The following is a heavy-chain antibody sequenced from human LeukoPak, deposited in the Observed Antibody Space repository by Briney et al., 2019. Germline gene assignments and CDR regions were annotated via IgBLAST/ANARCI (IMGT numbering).Heavy chain of an antibody. CDR1: GYTFTSYA. CDR3: ARGLYSSSSSVDV. CDR2: INTNTGNP. Sequence: ASVKVSCKASGYTFTSYAMNWVRQAPGQGLEWMGWINTNTGNPTYAQGFTGRFVFSLDTSVSTAYPQISSLKAEDTAVYYCARGLYSSSSSVDVWGKGTTVTASS. D-gene: IGHD6-6*01. V-gene: IGHV7-4-1*02. J-gene: IGHJ6*04.